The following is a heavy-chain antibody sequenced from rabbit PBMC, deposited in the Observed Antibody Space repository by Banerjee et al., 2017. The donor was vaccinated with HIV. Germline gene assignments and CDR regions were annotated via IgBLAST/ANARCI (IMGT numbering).Heavy chain of an antibody. CDR2: IDAGDNDDT. J-gene: IGHJ4*01. V-gene: IGHV1S45*01. CDR1: GFDLSSYYV. CDR3: ARDLAGVIGWNFNL. D-gene: IGHD4-1*01. Sequence: QEQLEESGGDLVKPEGSLKLSCTASGFDLSSYYVMCWVRQAPGKGLEWIGCIDAGDNDDTYYATWAKGRFTISKTSSTTVTLQMTSLTAADTATYFCARDLAGVIGWNFNLWGPGTLVTVS.